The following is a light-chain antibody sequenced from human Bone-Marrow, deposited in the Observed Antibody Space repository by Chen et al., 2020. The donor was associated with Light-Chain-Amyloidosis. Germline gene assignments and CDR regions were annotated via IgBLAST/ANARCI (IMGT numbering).Light chain of an antibody. CDR3: QQYGTSPLT. Sequence: EIVLTQSPGTLSLSPGEGANLSCRASQTISSNYLTWYQQKFGQAPRLLIYGSSSRATGMPDRFTGSGSGTDFNLTINRLEPEDFAMDYCQQYGTSPLTFGGGTKVEIK. J-gene: IGKJ4*01. CDR1: QTISSNY. CDR2: GSS. V-gene: IGKV3-20*01.